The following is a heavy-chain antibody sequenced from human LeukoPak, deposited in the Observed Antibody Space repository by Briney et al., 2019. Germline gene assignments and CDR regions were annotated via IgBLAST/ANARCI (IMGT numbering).Heavy chain of an antibody. V-gene: IGHV4-34*01. D-gene: IGHD3-10*01. Sequence: ASETLSLNCAVYGGSFSGYYWSWIRQPPGKGLEWIGEINHSGSTNYNPSLKSRVTISVDTSKNQFSLKLSSVTAADTAVYYCARTYYYGSGSYYYWGFFGYWGQGTLVTVSS. J-gene: IGHJ4*02. CDR1: GGSFSGYY. CDR2: INHSGST. CDR3: ARTYYYGSGSYYYWGFFGY.